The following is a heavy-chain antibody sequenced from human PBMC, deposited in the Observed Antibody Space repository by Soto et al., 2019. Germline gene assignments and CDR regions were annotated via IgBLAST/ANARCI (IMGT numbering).Heavy chain of an antibody. CDR1: GGTFSSYA. V-gene: IGHV1-69*13. CDR3: ARVITYISSGGYDYYFGMDV. D-gene: IGHD6-13*01. Sequence: GASVKVSCKASGGTFSSYAISWVRQAPGQGLEWMGGIIPIFGTANYAQKFQGRVTITADESTSTAYMALSSLRSDDTAGYYCARVITYISSGGYDYYFGMDVWGQGTTGTVSS. CDR2: IIPIFGTA. J-gene: IGHJ6*02.